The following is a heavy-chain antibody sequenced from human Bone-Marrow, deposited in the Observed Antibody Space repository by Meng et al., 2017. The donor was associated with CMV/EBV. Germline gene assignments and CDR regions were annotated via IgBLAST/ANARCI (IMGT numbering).Heavy chain of an antibody. Sequence: ASVKVSCKASGYTFTDSGISWVRQAPGQGLEWMGWISFYNGNTNHAQKLQGRVTMTTDTSTSTAYMELRSLRSDDTAVYYCARDGPDGPFDCWGQGTLVTVSS. D-gene: IGHD5-24*01. CDR1: GYTFTDSG. CDR3: ARDGPDGPFDC. CDR2: ISFYNGNT. V-gene: IGHV1-18*01. J-gene: IGHJ4*02.